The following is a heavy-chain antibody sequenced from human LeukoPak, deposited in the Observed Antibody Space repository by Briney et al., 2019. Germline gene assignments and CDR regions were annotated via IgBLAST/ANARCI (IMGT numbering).Heavy chain of an antibody. CDR1: GFTFSNAW. D-gene: IGHD4-23*01. CDR3: ARHYYGGNSPLDY. CDR2: IKSKTDGGTT. Sequence: PGGSLRLSCAASGFTFSNAWMSWVRQAPGKGLEWVGRIKSKTDGGTTDYAAPVKGRFTISRDDSKNTLYLQMNSLKTEDTAVYYCARHYYGGNSPLDYWGQGTLVTVSS. V-gene: IGHV3-15*01. J-gene: IGHJ4*02.